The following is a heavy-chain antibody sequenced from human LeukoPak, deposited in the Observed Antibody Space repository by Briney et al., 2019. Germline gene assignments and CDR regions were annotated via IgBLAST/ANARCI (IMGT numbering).Heavy chain of an antibody. CDR2: ISVYSGDT. J-gene: IGHJ3*02. Sequence: ASVKVSCKASGYTFSGNYIQWVRQAPGQGLEWMGWISVYSGDTRYAQKLLDRVTMTTDKSTSTAYMELRSLRSDDTAVYYCARKGEVARNALDIWGQGTMVTVSS. CDR3: ARKGEVARNALDI. CDR1: GYTFSGNY. D-gene: IGHD3-16*01. V-gene: IGHV1-18*04.